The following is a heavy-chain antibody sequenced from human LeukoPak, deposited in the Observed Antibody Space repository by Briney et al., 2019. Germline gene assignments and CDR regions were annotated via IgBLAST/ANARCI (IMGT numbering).Heavy chain of an antibody. CDR1: GGSISSYY. CDR2: IYYSGGT. Sequence: SETLSLTCTVSGGSISSYYWSWIRQPPGKGLEWIGYIYYSGGTNYNPSLKSRLTISVDTSKNQFSLILNSVTAADTAVYYCARVDYYDSSVFDYWGQGTLVTVSS. D-gene: IGHD3-22*01. CDR3: ARVDYYDSSVFDY. J-gene: IGHJ4*02. V-gene: IGHV4-59*01.